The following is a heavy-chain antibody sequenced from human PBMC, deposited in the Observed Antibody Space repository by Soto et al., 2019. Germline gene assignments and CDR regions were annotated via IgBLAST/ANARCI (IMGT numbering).Heavy chain of an antibody. D-gene: IGHD3-16*02. J-gene: IGHJ4*02. CDR2: IYHSGST. Sequence: QLQLQESGSGLVKPSQTLSLTCAVSGGSISSGGYSWSWIRQPPGKGLEWSGYIYHSGSTYYNPSLKSRVNISVDRSKNQFSLKLSSVTAADTAVYYCARVSYRRDFRRVGYYFDYWGQGTLVTVSS. CDR3: ARVSYRRDFRRVGYYFDY. V-gene: IGHV4-30-2*01. CDR1: GGSISSGGYS.